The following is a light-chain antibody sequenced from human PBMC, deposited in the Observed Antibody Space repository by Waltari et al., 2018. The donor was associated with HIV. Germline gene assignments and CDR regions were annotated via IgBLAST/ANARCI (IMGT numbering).Light chain of an antibody. V-gene: IGLV4-69*01. CDR2: LNSDGSH. Sequence: QLVLTHSPSASASLGASVKLPCTLSSGHSSYATAWHQQQPEKGPRYLMKLNSDGSHSKGDGIPDRFSGSSSGAERYLTISSLQSEDEADYYCQTWSVFGGGTKLTVL. J-gene: IGLJ3*02. CDR1: SGHSSYA. CDR3: QTWSV.